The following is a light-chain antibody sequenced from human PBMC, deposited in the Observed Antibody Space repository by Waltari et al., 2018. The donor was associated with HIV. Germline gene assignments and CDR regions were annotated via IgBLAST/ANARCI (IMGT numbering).Light chain of an antibody. CDR2: WAS. CDR3: QQYYSTPIT. V-gene: IGKV4-1*01. Sequence: DIVMPQSPDSLAVSLGERATINCTSTQSVLSSSNNKHYLAWYQHKPGQPPKLLIYWASTRESGVPDRFSGSGSGTDFTLTISSLQAEDVAVYYCQQYYSTPITFGQGTRLEIK. J-gene: IGKJ5*01. CDR1: QSVLSSSNNKHY.